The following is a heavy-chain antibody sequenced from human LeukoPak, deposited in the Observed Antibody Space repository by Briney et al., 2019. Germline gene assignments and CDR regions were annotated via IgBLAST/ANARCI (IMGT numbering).Heavy chain of an antibody. V-gene: IGHV1-18*01. CDR3: ARRGGKNYGDYLLYYYYMDA. J-gene: IGHJ6*03. CDR1: GYTFSSYE. CDR2: ISTYNGDT. D-gene: IGHD4-17*01. Sequence: GASVKVSCKASGYTFSSYEISWVRQAPGQGLEWMGWISTYNGDTHYAQKFQGRVTMTTDTSTSTAYMELRSLRSDDTAMYYCARRGGKNYGDYLLYYYYMDAWGKGTTVTVSS.